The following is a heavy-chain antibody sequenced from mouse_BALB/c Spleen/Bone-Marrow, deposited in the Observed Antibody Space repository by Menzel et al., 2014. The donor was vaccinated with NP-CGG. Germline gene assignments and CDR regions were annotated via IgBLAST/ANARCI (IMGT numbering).Heavy chain of an antibody. V-gene: IGHV4-1*02. CDR3: ARRGDGYYGFAY. D-gene: IGHD2-3*01. CDR2: INPDSSTI. J-gene: IGHJ3*01. CDR1: GFDFSRYW. Sequence: EVKLVESGGGLVQPGGSLKLSCAASGFDFSRYWMSWVRQAPGKGLEWIGEINPDSSTINYTPSLKDKFIISRDNAKNTLYLQMNKVRSEDTALYYCARRGDGYYGFAYWGQGTLVTVSA.